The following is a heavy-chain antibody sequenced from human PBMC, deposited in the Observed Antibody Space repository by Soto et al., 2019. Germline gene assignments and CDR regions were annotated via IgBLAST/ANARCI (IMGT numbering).Heavy chain of an antibody. CDR1: GGTFSSYA. J-gene: IGHJ4*02. CDR3: ARAHGGKRASYFDY. CDR2: IIPIFGTA. D-gene: IGHD2-15*01. Sequence: SVKVSCKASGGTFSSYAISWVRQAPGQGLEWMGGIIPIFGTANYAQKFQGRVTITADESTSTAYTELSSLRSEDTAVYYCARAHGGKRASYFDYWGQGTLVTVSS. V-gene: IGHV1-69*13.